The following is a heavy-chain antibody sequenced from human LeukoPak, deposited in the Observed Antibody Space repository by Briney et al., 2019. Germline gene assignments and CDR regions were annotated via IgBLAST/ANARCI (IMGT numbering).Heavy chain of an antibody. Sequence: PGGSLRLSCAASGFTFSGYAMSWVRQAPGKGLEWVSTFSGGGDHTYYADSVKGRFTISRDKSKNTLYLQMNSLRAEDTAVFYCARLSGTAGTTSRVLDYWGQGTLVTVSS. D-gene: IGHD1-1*01. CDR1: GFTFSGYA. CDR2: FSGGGDHT. CDR3: ARLSGTAGTTSRVLDY. V-gene: IGHV3-23*01. J-gene: IGHJ4*02.